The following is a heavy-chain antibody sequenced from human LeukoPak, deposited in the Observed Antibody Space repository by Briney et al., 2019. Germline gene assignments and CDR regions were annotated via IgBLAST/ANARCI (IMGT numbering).Heavy chain of an antibody. CDR2: ISGGGGRT. D-gene: IGHD6-19*01. V-gene: IGHV3-23*01. CDR1: GFTFSAYA. Sequence: GGSLRLSCAASGFTFSAYAMSWVRQAPGKGLEWVSGISGGGGRTQFADSVKGRFTISRDNSKNTLYLQMNSLRAEDTAVYYCARDRGYSSGWAYYFDYWGQGTLVTVSS. CDR3: ARDRGYSSGWAYYFDY. J-gene: IGHJ4*02.